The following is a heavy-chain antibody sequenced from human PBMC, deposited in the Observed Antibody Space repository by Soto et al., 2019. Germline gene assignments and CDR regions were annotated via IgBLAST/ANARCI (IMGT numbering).Heavy chain of an antibody. CDR1: RFPFSYYA. CDR3: AKEGTGLYNAFDI. J-gene: IGHJ3*02. V-gene: IGHV3-30*18. CDR2: LLDDGSK. Sequence: QVELVESGGGVVRPGSSLRLSCAASRFPFSYYAMHWVRQAPGKGLEFVAVLLDDGSKYYADSVKGRFTISKDNSMKTVDLEMSSLRPEDTALYYCAKEGTGLYNAFDIWGQGTMVTVS. D-gene: IGHD3-10*01.